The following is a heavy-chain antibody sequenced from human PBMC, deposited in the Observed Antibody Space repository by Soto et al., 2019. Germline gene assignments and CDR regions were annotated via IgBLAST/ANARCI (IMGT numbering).Heavy chain of an antibody. CDR2: ISSSSSYI. Sequence: GGSLRLSCAASGFTFSSYSMNWVRQAPGKGLEWVSSISSSSSYIYYADSVKGRFTISRDNAKNSLYLQMNSLRAEDTAVYYCVRAVSPILTGYYYYYGMDVWGQGTTVTVSS. CDR3: VRAVSPILTGYYYYYGMDV. J-gene: IGHJ6*02. D-gene: IGHD3-9*01. V-gene: IGHV3-21*01. CDR1: GFTFSSYS.